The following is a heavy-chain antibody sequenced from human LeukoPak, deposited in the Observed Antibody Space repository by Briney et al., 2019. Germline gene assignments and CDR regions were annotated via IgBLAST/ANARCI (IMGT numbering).Heavy chain of an antibody. CDR1: GGSXSSGGYY. J-gene: IGHJ4*02. D-gene: IGHD5-12*01. V-gene: IGHV4-31*03. CDR2: IYYSGST. CDR3: ARTSGYDYVIDY. Sequence: SRTLSLTCTVSGGSXSSGGYYWSWIRQHPGKGLEWIGYIYYSGSTYYNPSLKSRVTISVDTSKNQFSLKLSSVTAADTAVYYCARTSGYDYVIDYWGQGTLVTVSS.